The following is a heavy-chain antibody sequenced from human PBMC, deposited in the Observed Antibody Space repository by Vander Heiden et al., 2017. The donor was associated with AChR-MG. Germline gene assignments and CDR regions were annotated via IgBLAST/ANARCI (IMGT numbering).Heavy chain of an antibody. CDR3: ARDLVCGVDCYSSFDY. J-gene: IGHJ4*01. V-gene: IGHV1-69*08. Sequence: QVQLVQSGAEVKKPGSSVKVSCKASGGTFSSYTISWVRQAPGQGLEWMGRIIPILGIANYAQNFHGRVTITADKSTSTAYMELSSLRSEDTAVYYCARDLVCGVDCYSSFDYWCHGTLVTVSS. CDR2: IIPILGIA. D-gene: IGHD2-21*02. CDR1: GGTFSSYT.